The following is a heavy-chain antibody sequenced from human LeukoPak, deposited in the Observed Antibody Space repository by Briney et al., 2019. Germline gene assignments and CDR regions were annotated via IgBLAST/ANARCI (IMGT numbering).Heavy chain of an antibody. CDR3: ARDLMGTRDY. CDR1: GFTFSSYD. V-gene: IGHV3-13*01. J-gene: IGHJ4*02. CDR2: IGTAGDT. D-gene: IGHD7-27*01. Sequence: EGSLRLSCAASGFTFSSYDMHWVRQATGKGLEWVSAIGTAGDTYYPGSVKGRFTVSRENAKNSLYLQMNSLRAEDTAVYYCARDLMGTRDYWGQRTLVTVSS.